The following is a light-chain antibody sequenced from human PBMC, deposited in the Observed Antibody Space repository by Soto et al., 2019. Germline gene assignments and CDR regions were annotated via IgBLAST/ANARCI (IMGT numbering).Light chain of an antibody. J-gene: IGLJ2*01. CDR3: SSFEASNNLL. Sequence: QSVLTQPPSVSAAPGQSVTISCTGTSSDVGGYNYVSWYQQHPGKAPKLMIYEVSKRPSGVPDRFSGSKSGNTASLTVSGLQVEDEADYYCSSFEASNNLLFGGGTKLTVL. V-gene: IGLV2-8*01. CDR1: SSDVGGYNY. CDR2: EVS.